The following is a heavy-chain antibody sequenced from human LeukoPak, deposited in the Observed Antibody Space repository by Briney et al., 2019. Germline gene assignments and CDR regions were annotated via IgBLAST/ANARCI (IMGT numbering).Heavy chain of an antibody. Sequence: GRSLRLSCAASGFTFSSYAMHWVRQAPGKGLEWVAVISYDRSNKYYADSVKGRFTISRDNSKNTLYLQMNSLRAEDTAVYYCARDRWATVTTKSHFDYWGQGTLVTVSS. CDR3: ARDRWATVTTKSHFDY. V-gene: IGHV3-30-3*01. CDR1: GFTFSSYA. D-gene: IGHD4-17*01. CDR2: ISYDRSNK. J-gene: IGHJ4*02.